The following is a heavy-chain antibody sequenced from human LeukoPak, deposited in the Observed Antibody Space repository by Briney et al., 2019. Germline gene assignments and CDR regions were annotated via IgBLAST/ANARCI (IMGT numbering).Heavy chain of an antibody. D-gene: IGHD6-19*01. CDR3: ARGAGYSSGWSRFDP. CDR1: GGTFSSYT. V-gene: IGHV1-69*06. Sequence: SVKVSCKASGGTFSSYTISWVRQAPGQGLEWMGGIIPIFGTANYAQKFQGRVTITADKSTSTAYMELSSLRSEDTAVYYCARGAGYSSGWSRFDPWGQGTLVTVSS. J-gene: IGHJ5*02. CDR2: IIPIFGTA.